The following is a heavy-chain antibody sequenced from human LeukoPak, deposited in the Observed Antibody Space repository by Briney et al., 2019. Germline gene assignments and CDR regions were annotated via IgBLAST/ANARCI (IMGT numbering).Heavy chain of an antibody. CDR2: ISYSGIS. CDR1: GGSIGSGDYY. Sequence: TLSLTCTVSGGSIGSGDYYWTWIRQHPGKGLEWIGCISYSGISYDNPSLKSRLTISIDTSKNQFSLKVTSLTAADTAIYYCARDGGGATFDNWGQGTLVTVSS. J-gene: IGHJ4*02. V-gene: IGHV4-31*03. CDR3: ARDGGGATFDN. D-gene: IGHD1-26*01.